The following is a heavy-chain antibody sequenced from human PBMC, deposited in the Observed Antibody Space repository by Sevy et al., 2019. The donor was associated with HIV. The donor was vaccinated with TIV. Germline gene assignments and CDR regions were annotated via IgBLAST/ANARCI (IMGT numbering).Heavy chain of an antibody. Sequence: GGSLRLSCVASGFTFSSYGMHWVRQAPGKGLEWVAVISYDGSNKYYADSVKGRFTISRDNSKNTLYLQMNSLRAEDTAVYYCAKDSMTHGSYGMDVWGQGTTVTVSS. CDR3: AKDSMTHGSYGMDV. D-gene: IGHD3-22*01. CDR1: GFTFSSYG. CDR2: ISYDGSNK. V-gene: IGHV3-30*18. J-gene: IGHJ6*02.